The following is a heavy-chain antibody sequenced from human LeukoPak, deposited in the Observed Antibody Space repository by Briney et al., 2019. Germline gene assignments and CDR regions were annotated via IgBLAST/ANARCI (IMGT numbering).Heavy chain of an antibody. D-gene: IGHD2-2*02. J-gene: IGHJ4*02. CDR3: ATGCSSTSCYTPLDY. Sequence: ASVKVSCKVSGYTLTELSMHWVRQAPGKGLEWMGGFDPEDGETIYAQKFQGRVTMTEDTSTDTAYMELSSLRSEDTAVYYCATGCSSTSCYTPLDYWGQGTLVTVSS. CDR1: GYTLTELS. V-gene: IGHV1-24*01. CDR2: FDPEDGET.